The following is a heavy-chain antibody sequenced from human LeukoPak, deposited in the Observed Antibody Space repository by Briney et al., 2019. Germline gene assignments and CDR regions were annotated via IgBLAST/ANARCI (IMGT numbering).Heavy chain of an antibody. CDR1: GFTSSDYW. J-gene: IGHJ4*02. V-gene: IGHV3-7*05. CDR2: IRQDGGEK. Sequence: PGGSLRLSCAASGFTSSDYWMTWVRQAPGKGLEWVANIRQDGGEKYYVDSVKGRFTISRDNAKNSLYLQMNSLRVEDTAVYYCASQPSAVADHYWGQGTLVTVSS. D-gene: IGHD6-19*01. CDR3: ASQPSAVADHY.